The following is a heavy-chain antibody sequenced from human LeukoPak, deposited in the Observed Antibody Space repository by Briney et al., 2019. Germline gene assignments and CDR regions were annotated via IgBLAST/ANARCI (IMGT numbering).Heavy chain of an antibody. D-gene: IGHD6-6*01. J-gene: IGHJ5*02. CDR2: IIPTFGTA. Sequence: GASVKVSCKASGGTFSSYAISWVRQAPGQGLEWMGGIIPTFGTANYAQKFQGRVTITTDESTSTAYMELSSLRSEDTAVYYCARAPTIAARRNWFDPWGQGTLVTVSS. V-gene: IGHV1-69*05. CDR3: ARAPTIAARRNWFDP. CDR1: GGTFSSYA.